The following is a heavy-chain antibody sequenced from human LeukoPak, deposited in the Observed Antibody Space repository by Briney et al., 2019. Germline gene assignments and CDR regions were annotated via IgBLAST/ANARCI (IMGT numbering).Heavy chain of an antibody. Sequence: GGSLRLSCAASGVTVSNNYMNWVRQAPGKGLEWVSLIYSGGSTYYADSVKGRFTISRDNSNNTLYLQMNSLRAEDTAVYYCARDPPAVAANTYGWGQGTLVTVSS. V-gene: IGHV3-66*01. CDR1: GVTVSNNY. CDR3: ARDPPAVAANTYG. J-gene: IGHJ4*02. CDR2: IYSGGST. D-gene: IGHD6-6*01.